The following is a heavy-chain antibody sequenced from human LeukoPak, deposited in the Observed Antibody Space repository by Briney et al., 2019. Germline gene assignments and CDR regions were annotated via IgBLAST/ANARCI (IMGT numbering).Heavy chain of an antibody. J-gene: IGHJ5*02. Sequence: SVRVSCTASGGTFSSYAISWVRQAPGQGLEWMGGIIPIFDTANYAQKFQGRVTITTDESTSTAYMELSSLRSEDTAVYYCAVVVVPAAPNWFDPWGQGTLVTVSS. CDR2: IIPIFDTA. D-gene: IGHD2-2*01. CDR1: GGTFSSYA. V-gene: IGHV1-69*05. CDR3: AVVVVPAAPNWFDP.